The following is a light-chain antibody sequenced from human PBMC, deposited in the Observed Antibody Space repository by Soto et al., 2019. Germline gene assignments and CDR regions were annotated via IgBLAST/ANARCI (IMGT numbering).Light chain of an antibody. V-gene: IGLV3-1*01. CDR3: QAWDSSTGVV. J-gene: IGLJ2*01. CDR1: KLGDKY. Sequence: SYELTQPPSVSVSPGQTASITCSGDKLGDKYACWYQQKPGQSPVLVIYGDSKRPSGIPARFSGSNSGNTATLTNSGTQAMDEADYYCQAWDSSTGVVFGGGTQLTVL. CDR2: GDS.